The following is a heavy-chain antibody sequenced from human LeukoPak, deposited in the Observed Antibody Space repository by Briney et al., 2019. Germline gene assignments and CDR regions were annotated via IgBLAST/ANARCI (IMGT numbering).Heavy chain of an antibody. CDR2: IHPNNGAT. D-gene: IGHD3-10*01. V-gene: IGHV1-2*02. CDR3: VRDGPAQMVDFDY. Sequence: GDLVKVSCKASGYTFTGSGWYLYWLRQAPGQGLECVGWIHPNNGATLYAQKFQGRVAMTTDTSISTAYMELSRLRPDDTAMYYCVRDGPAQMVDFDYWGQGTLVTVSS. J-gene: IGHJ4*02. CDR1: GYTFTGSGWY.